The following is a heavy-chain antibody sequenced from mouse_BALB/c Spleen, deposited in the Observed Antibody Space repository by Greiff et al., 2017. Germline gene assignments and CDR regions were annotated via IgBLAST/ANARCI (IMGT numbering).Heavy chain of an antibody. D-gene: IGHD2-14*01. Sequence: EVMLVESGGDLVKPGGSLKLSCAASGFTFSSYGMSWVRQTPDKRLEWVATISSGGSYTYYPDSVKGRFTISRDNAKNTLYLQMSSLKSEDTAMYYCARYRYDAYAMDYWGQGTSVTVSS. J-gene: IGHJ4*01. CDR3: ARYRYDAYAMDY. V-gene: IGHV5-6*01. CDR1: GFTFSSYG. CDR2: ISSGGSYT.